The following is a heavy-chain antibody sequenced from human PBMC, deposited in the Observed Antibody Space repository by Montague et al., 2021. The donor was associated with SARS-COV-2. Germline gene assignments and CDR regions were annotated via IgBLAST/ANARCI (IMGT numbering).Heavy chain of an antibody. Sequence: SETLSLTCAVYGGSFSGYYWSWIRQPPGKGLEWIGEMNPSGSTNYNPSLKSRVTISIDTSKNQFSLKLSSVTAADTAVYYCARRYGDGTGYHYMDSWGQGTLVPVSS. V-gene: IGHV4-34*01. CDR3: ARRYGDGTGYHYMDS. CDR2: MNPSGST. J-gene: IGHJ4*02. CDR1: GGSFSGYY. D-gene: IGHD3-9*01.